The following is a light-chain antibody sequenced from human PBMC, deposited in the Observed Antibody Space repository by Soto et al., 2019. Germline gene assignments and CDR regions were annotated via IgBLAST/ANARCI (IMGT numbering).Light chain of an antibody. V-gene: IGKV3-20*01. Sequence: EVVMRQSPATLSVSPGEGATLSCRASQGIGDTLAWYQHKPGQTPRLLIGGASSRATRIPDRFNGSGSGTNFTFAISRLEPEDFVVYYCQQYGTSEIIFGQGTRLEIK. CDR3: QQYGTSEII. J-gene: IGKJ5*01. CDR2: GAS. CDR1: QGIGDT.